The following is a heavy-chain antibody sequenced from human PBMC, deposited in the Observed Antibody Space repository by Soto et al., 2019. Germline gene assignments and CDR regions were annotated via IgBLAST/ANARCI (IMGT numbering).Heavy chain of an antibody. J-gene: IGHJ6*02. CDR2: LYYSGST. CDR1: GGSISSSSYY. CDR3: ARSLSYSSSSGYYYGMDV. V-gene: IGHV4-39*01. D-gene: IGHD6-6*01. Sequence: SETLSLTCTVSGGSISSSSYYWGWIRQPPGKGLEWIGSLYYSGSTYYNPSLKTRVTISVDTSKNQFSLKLSSVTAADTAVYYCARSLSYSSSSGYYYGMDVWGQGTTVTVSS.